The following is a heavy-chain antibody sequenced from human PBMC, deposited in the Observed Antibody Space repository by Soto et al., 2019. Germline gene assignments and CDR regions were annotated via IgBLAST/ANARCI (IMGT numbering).Heavy chain of an antibody. V-gene: IGHV3-23*01. Sequence: GGSLRLSCAASGFTFSSHAMSWVRQAPGKGLEWVSAISGSGGSTYYADSVKGRFTISRDNSKNTLYLQMNSLRAEDTAVYYCAKVQTYYDILTGDLDAFDIWGQGTMVTVSS. J-gene: IGHJ3*02. CDR3: AKVQTYYDILTGDLDAFDI. CDR2: ISGSGGST. CDR1: GFTFSSHA. D-gene: IGHD3-9*01.